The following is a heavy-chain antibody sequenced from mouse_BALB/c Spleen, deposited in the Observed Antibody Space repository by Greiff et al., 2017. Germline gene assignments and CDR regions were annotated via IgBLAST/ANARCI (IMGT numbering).Heavy chain of an antibody. D-gene: IGHD2-1*01. CDR3: TRYGTYWYFEV. CDR2: IYPSDSYT. V-gene: IGHV1-69*02. Sequence: VQLQQPGAELVRPGASVKLSCKASGYTFTSYWINWVKQRPGQGLEWIGNIYPSDSYTNYNQKFKDKATLTVDKSSSTAYMQLSSPTSEDSAVYYCTRYGTYWYFEVGGAGTTVTVSS. CDR1: GYTFTSYW. J-gene: IGHJ1*01.